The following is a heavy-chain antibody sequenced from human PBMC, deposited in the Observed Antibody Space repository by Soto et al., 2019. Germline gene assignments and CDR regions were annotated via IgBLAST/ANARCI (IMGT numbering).Heavy chain of an antibody. Sequence: GGSLRLSCAASGFTFSSYEMNWFRQAPGKGLEWVSYISSSGSTIYYADSVKGRFTISRDNAKNSLYLQMNSLRGEDTAVYYCARGSGWYENGWFDPWGQGTLVTVSS. CDR2: ISSSGSTI. CDR1: GFTFSSYE. J-gene: IGHJ5*02. D-gene: IGHD6-19*01. V-gene: IGHV3-48*03. CDR3: ARGSGWYENGWFDP.